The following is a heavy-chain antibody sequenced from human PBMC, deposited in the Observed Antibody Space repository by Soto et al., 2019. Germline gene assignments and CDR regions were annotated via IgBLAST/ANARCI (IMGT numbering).Heavy chain of an antibody. J-gene: IGHJ5*02. CDR2: IYWDDDK. CDR3: AHKISSVWGSYRYRHNWFDP. D-gene: IGHD3-16*02. V-gene: IGHV2-5*02. Sequence: SGSTLVNPTQSLTLTWTFSGFSLSTSGVGVGWIRQPPGKALEWLALIYWDDDKRYSPSLKSRLTITKDTSKNQVVLTMTNMDPVDTATYYCAHKISSVWGSYRYRHNWFDPWGQGTLVTVPS. CDR1: GFSLSTSGVG.